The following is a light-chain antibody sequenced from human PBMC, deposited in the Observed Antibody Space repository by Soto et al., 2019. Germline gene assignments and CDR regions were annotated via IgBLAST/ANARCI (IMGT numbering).Light chain of an antibody. V-gene: IGKV1-5*03. CDR2: KAS. CDR1: QTISNL. J-gene: IGKJ5*01. Sequence: DIQMTQSPSTLSASVGDRVTITCRASQTISNLLAWYQQKPGRAPTLLIYKASTLESGIPSSFSGSGSGTEFSLTISSLQPDDFATYYCQQYQSYPLTFGQGTRLEIK. CDR3: QQYQSYPLT.